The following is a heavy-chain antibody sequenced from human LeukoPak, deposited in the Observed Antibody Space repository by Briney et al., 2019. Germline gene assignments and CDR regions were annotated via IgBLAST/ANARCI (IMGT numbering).Heavy chain of an antibody. V-gene: IGHV3-21*01. CDR3: ARGTWPNKLFDY. D-gene: IGHD1/OR15-1a*01. Sequence: PGGSLRLSCAASGFTFSSYSMNWVRQAPGKGLEWVSSISSSSSYIYYADSVKGRFTISRDNAKNSLYLQMNSLRAEDTAVYYCARGTWPNKLFDYWGQGTLVTVSS. J-gene: IGHJ4*02. CDR2: ISSSSSYI. CDR1: GFTFSSYS.